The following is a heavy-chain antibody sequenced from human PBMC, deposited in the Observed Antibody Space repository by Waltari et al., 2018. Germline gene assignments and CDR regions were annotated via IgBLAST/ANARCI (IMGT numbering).Heavy chain of an antibody. V-gene: IGHV1-2*04. CDR1: RYTFTKYF. D-gene: IGHD7-27*01. CDR3: ARARAWGPKAFDV. CDR2: VNPNSGGT. Sequence: QVQLLQPGAEVKKPASSVKVSCQASRYTFTKYFTQWVRQAPGQGLEWMGWVNPNSGGTMYLRKFEGWVTFSTDTSVNTAYMEVTRLKSDDTATYFCARARAWGPKAFDVWGQGTRLTVSS. J-gene: IGHJ3*01.